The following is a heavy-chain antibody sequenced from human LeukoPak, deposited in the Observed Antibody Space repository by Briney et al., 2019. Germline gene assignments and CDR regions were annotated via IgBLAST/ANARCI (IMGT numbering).Heavy chain of an antibody. CDR2: IYYSGST. D-gene: IGHD4-17*01. CDR1: GGSISSSSYY. J-gene: IGHJ4*02. Sequence: SETLSLTCTVSGGSISSSSYYWGWIRQPPGKGLEWIGSIYYSGSTYYNPSLKSRLTISVDTSKNQFYLKLSSVTAADTAVYYCARTISTVTTPRGGKYCFDYWGQGTLVTVSS. V-gene: IGHV4-39*01. CDR3: ARTISTVTTPRGGKYCFDY.